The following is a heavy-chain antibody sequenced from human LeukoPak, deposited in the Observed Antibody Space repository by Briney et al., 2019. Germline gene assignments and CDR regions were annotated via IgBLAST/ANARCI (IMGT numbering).Heavy chain of an antibody. Sequence: GESLKISCKGSGYSFTSYWIGWVRQMPGKGLEWMWIIYPDDSDTRYSPSFQGQVTISADRSISTAYLQWSSLKASDTAMYYCARQDVESGSYFFLDYWGQGTLVAVSS. CDR3: ARQDVESGSYFFLDY. CDR1: GYSFTSYW. D-gene: IGHD3-10*01. J-gene: IGHJ4*02. V-gene: IGHV5-51*01. CDR2: IYPDDSDT.